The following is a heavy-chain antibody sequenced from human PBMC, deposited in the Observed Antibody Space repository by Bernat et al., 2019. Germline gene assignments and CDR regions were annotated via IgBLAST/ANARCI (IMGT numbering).Heavy chain of an antibody. D-gene: IGHD7-27*01. J-gene: IGHJ3*02. CDR1: GFSFSSYA. CDR2: ISGSGGRT. CDR3: AKSNWGVVTDAFDI. Sequence: EVQLLESGGGLVQPGGSLRLSCAASGFSFSSYAMSWFRQAPGKGLDWVSAIISGSGGRTYYADSVKGRFTISRDNSKNTLYLQMNSLRAEDTAVYYCAKSNWGVVTDAFDIWGQGTMVTVSS. V-gene: IGHV3-23*01.